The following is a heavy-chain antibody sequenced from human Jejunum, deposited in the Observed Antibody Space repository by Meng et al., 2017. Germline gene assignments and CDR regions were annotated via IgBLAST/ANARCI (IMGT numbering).Heavy chain of an antibody. V-gene: IGHV3-23*01. CDR1: GFTFNNFV. CDR2: INGDGDTT. J-gene: IGHJ5*02. CDR3: AKRGDCGGDCYPS. D-gene: IGHD2-21*02. Sequence: GSLRLSCAASGFTFNNFVMNWVRQSPGKGLQWASSINGDGDTTFYADSVRGRFTISRDNSKNTLYLQMNSLRDDDTAVYFCAKRGDCGGDCYPSWGQGILVTVSS.